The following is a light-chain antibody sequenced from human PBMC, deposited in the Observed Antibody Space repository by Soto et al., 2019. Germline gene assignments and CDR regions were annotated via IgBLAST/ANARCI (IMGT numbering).Light chain of an antibody. CDR2: AAS. CDR3: QQYNQWPRT. J-gene: IGKJ1*01. Sequence: EIVMTQSPATLSVSPGDGATLSCRASQSISSHLGWYQQKPGQAPRLLIYAASIRATGVPDRFSGSGSGAEFTLTIRSMLSEDLAVYYCQQYNQWPRTFGQGTKVEIK. CDR1: QSISSH. V-gene: IGKV3-15*01.